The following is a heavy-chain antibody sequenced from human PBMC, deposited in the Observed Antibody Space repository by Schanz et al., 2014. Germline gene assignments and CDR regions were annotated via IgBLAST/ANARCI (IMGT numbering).Heavy chain of an antibody. CDR3: ARSGSSNWYFFDY. CDR1: GYAFTTYG. J-gene: IGHJ4*02. D-gene: IGHD6-13*01. Sequence: QVQLVQSGAEVKKPGASVRVSCKVSGYAFTTYGISWVRQAPGQGPEFMGWISTFRNEDTNSAQRFQGRATITRDTLASTAYMEVSSLRSEDTAVYYCARSGSSNWYFFDYWGQGTLVTVSS. V-gene: IGHV1-18*01. CDR2: ISTFRNEDT.